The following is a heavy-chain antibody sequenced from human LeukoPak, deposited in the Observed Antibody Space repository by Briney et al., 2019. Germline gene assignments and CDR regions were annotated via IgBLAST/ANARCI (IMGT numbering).Heavy chain of an antibody. D-gene: IGHD2-15*01. CDR3: ARVDCSGGSCYSGWFDP. V-gene: IGHV1-46*01. Sequence: ASVKVSCKASGYTFTSYYMHWVRQAPGQGLEWMGIINPSGGSTSYAQKFQGRVTMTRDTSTSTVYMGLSSLRSEDTAVYYCARVDCSGGSCYSGWFDPWGQGTLVTVSS. CDR2: INPSGGST. CDR1: GYTFTSYY. J-gene: IGHJ5*02.